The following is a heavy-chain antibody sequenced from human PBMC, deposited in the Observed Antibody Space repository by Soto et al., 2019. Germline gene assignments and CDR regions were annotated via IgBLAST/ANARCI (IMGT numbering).Heavy chain of an antibody. CDR3: ARDLQAGTDNVNWFAP. Sequence: QVQLVESGGGVVQPGRSLRLSCAASGFSISRSAMHWVRQAPGKGLEWVAVIAYDGSNRWYADSAKGRFTISRDNSKNTVYLQMSSLRGEDTAVYYCARDLQAGTDNVNWFAPWGQGILVTVSS. CDR2: IAYDGSNR. J-gene: IGHJ5*02. V-gene: IGHV3-30*04. CDR1: GFSISRSA. D-gene: IGHD1-1*01.